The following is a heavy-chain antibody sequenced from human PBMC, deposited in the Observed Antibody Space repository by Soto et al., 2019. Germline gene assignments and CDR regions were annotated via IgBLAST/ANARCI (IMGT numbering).Heavy chain of an antibody. CDR3: ARGSGIVALPGELEDVNYDY. Sequence: QVQLQQWGAGLVKPSETLSLFCAVYGQSFSGHSWAWIRQSPGKGLEWIGEINESGSTYYNPSLKSRVTISADTSKNQFSLKLSSVSAADTAVYFCARGSGIVALPGELEDVNYDYWGQGTLVNVSS. CDR1: GQSFSGHS. D-gene: IGHD1-1*01. CDR2: INESGST. J-gene: IGHJ4*02. V-gene: IGHV4-34*01.